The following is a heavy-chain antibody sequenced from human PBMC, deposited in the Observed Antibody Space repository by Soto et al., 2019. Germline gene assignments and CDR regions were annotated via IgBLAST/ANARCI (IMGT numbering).Heavy chain of an antibody. Sequence: SQTLSLTCAISGDSVSSNSAAWNWIRQPPSRGLEWLGRTYYRSKWYNDYAVSVKSRVTINPDTSNNQFSLQLNSVTPEDTAVYYCARETDYTQAPDYWGQGTLVTVSS. D-gene: IGHD4-4*01. CDR2: TYYRSKWYN. J-gene: IGHJ4*02. V-gene: IGHV6-1*01. CDR3: ARETDYTQAPDY. CDR1: GDSVSSNSAA.